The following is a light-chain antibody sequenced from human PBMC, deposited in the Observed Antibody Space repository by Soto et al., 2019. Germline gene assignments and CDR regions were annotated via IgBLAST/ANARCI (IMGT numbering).Light chain of an antibody. J-gene: IGKJ1*01. V-gene: IGKV3-20*01. CDR3: QQYDSPIWT. CDR2: STS. CDR1: QSVGSSY. Sequence: NVLTQSPGTLSLSPGERATLSCRASQSVGSSYLAWYQQKPGQAPRLLIYSTSSRATGIPDRFSGSGSGTDFTITISRLEPEDVAVYYCQQYDSPIWTFGQGTKVEIK.